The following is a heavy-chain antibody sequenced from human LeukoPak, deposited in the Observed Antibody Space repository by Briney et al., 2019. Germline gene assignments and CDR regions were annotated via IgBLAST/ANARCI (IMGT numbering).Heavy chain of an antibody. Sequence: PGGSLRLSCAASGFTFSNFAMNWVRKAPGKGLEWVSTISGSGGITYYADSVKGRFTISRDNSKNTLYLQMNSLRAEDTAVYYCAKARWSGPFYFDYWGQGTLVTVSS. CDR1: GFTFSNFA. CDR2: ISGSGGIT. CDR3: AKARWSGPFYFDY. D-gene: IGHD3-3*01. J-gene: IGHJ4*02. V-gene: IGHV3-23*01.